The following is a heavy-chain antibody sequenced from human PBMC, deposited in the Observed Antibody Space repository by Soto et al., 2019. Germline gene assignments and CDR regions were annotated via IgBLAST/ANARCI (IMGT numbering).Heavy chain of an antibody. CDR3: AKVDGTYYLAFHI. Sequence: EAQLLESGGGLVQPGGSLRLSCAASGFSFSSYAMTWVRQAPGKGLEWVSTISGSDGGTYYADSVKGRFTISRDNSRNMVYLQMNSLRADDTAVYFCAKVDGTYYLAFHIWGQGTMATVSS. J-gene: IGHJ3*02. V-gene: IGHV3-23*01. CDR2: ISGSDGGT. CDR1: GFSFSSYA. D-gene: IGHD1-26*01.